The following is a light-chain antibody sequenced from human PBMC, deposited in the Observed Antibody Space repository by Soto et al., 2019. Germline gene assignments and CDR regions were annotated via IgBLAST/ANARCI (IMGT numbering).Light chain of an antibody. Sequence: DIQMTQSPSSLSASVGDRVTITCRASQSISSYLNWYQQKPGKAPKLLIYAASSLQSGVPSRFSGSGSGTDFTLTISSLQHEDFATYYCQQSYSTPDTFGGGKKVEI. CDR3: QQSYSTPDT. J-gene: IGKJ4*01. CDR2: AAS. CDR1: QSISSY. V-gene: IGKV1-39*01.